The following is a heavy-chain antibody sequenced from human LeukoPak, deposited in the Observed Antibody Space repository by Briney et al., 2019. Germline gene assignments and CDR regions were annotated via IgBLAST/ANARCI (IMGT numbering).Heavy chain of an antibody. V-gene: IGHV3-23*01. CDR2: IGGSGSRT. CDR1: GFTFSSYA. D-gene: IGHD2-2*01. CDR3: AKGYCSSTSCGGAEYFQH. Sequence: GGSLRLSCAASGFTFSSYAMNWVRQAPGKGLEWVSGIGGSGSRTYYADSVKGRFTISRDNSKNTLYLRMNSLTAEDTAVYYCAKGYCSSTSCGGAEYFQHWGQGTLVSVSS. J-gene: IGHJ1*01.